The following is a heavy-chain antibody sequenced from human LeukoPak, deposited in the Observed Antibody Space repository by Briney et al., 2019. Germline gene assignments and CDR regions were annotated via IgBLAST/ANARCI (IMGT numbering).Heavy chain of an antibody. Sequence: QPGGSLRLSCAASGFTFSSYWMSWVRQAPGKGLEWVANIKQDGSEKYYVDSVKGRFTISRDNTKNSLYLQMNSLRAEDTAVYYCARLELGAYYDSSGHLWGQGTLVTVSS. V-gene: IGHV3-7*01. D-gene: IGHD3-22*01. CDR2: IKQDGSEK. CDR3: ARLELGAYYDSSGHL. J-gene: IGHJ4*02. CDR1: GFTFSSYW.